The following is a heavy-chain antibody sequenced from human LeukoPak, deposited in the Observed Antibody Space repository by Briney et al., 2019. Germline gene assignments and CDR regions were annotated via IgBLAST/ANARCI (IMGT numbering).Heavy chain of an antibody. Sequence: SETLSLTCTVSGDSISSYFWSWIRQPPGKGLEWIGYIYYSGSTNYNPSLKSRVTISVDTSKTQFSLKVTSVTTADTAVYYCAKGRKDFDTNLGPFDSWGQGILVTVSS. V-gene: IGHV4-59*01. CDR1: GDSISSYF. J-gene: IGHJ4*02. CDR2: IYYSGST. D-gene: IGHD3-9*01. CDR3: AKGRKDFDTNLGPFDS.